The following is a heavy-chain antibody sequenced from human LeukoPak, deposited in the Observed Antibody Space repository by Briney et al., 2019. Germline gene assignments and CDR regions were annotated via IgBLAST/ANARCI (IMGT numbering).Heavy chain of an antibody. Sequence: GESLKISCKGSGYTFTNYWIGWVRQMPGKGLEWMGIIYPGDSDTRYSPSFQGQVTISADKSVSTAYLQWSSLKASDTAVYYCARPHGSSLPRVFDYWGQGTLVTVSS. CDR2: IYPGDSDT. J-gene: IGHJ4*02. CDR3: ARPHGSSLPRVFDY. CDR1: GYTFTNYW. V-gene: IGHV5-51*01. D-gene: IGHD6-6*01.